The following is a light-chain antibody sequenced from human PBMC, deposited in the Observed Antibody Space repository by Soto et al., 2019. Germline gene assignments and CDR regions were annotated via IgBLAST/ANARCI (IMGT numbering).Light chain of an antibody. CDR3: QLLRT. V-gene: IGKV1-5*03. Sequence: DIQMTQSPSTLSASVGDRVTITCRDSQSISNWLAWYQQKPGKAPKLLIYQASTLQSGVPSRFSGSGTGTEFTLTINNLQPDDVATYYCQLLRTFGQGTKVEIK. J-gene: IGKJ1*01. CDR1: QSISNW. CDR2: QAS.